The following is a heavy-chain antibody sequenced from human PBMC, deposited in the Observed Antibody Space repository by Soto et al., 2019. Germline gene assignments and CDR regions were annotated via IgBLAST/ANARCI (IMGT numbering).Heavy chain of an antibody. D-gene: IGHD5-18*01. CDR3: ARGAAMAGEFDY. J-gene: IGHJ4*02. Sequence: QVQLVESGGGVVQPGRSLRLSCAASGFTFSSYAMHWVRQAPGKGLEWVAVISYDGSNKYYADSVKGRFTISRDNSKNPLYLQMNSLRAEDTAVYYGARGAAMAGEFDYWGQGTLVTVSS. V-gene: IGHV3-30-3*01. CDR2: ISYDGSNK. CDR1: GFTFSSYA.